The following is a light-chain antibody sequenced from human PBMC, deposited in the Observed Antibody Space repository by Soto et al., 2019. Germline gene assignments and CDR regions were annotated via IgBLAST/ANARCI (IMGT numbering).Light chain of an antibody. CDR1: QSVGSN. J-gene: IGKJ2*01. CDR2: GAS. Sequence: EIVMTQSPATLSVSPGESATLSCRASQSVGSNLAWYQHKPGQAPRLLISGASTRATGIPARFSGSGSGTEFTLTISSLQSEDFSRYFCQQYHIWPLYTFGQGTKLEIK. CDR3: QQYHIWPLYT. V-gene: IGKV3-15*01.